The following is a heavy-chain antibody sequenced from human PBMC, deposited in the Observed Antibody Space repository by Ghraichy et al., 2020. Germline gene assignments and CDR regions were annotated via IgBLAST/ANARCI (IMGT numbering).Heavy chain of an antibody. CDR1: GFTFSSYG. V-gene: IGHV3-30*18. J-gene: IGHJ4*02. Sequence: GGSLRLSCAASGFTFSSYGMHWVRQAPGKGLEWVAVISYDGSNKYYADSVKGRFTISRDNSKNTLYLQMNSLRAEDTAVYYCAKWTSSGWNGDYWGQGTLVTVSS. CDR3: AKWTSSGWNGDY. CDR2: ISYDGSNK. D-gene: IGHD6-19*01.